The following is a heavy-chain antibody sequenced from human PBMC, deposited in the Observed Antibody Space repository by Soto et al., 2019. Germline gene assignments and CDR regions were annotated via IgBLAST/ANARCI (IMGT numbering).Heavy chain of an antibody. CDR1: NGSITSGNW. D-gene: IGHD3-16*01. Sequence: QVQLQESGPGLVKPSGTLSLTCAVSNGSITSGNWWSWVRQPPGKGLERIGDIYQTGSTNYNPSLRSRVIISVDKSKNIFSLSLSSVTAADTAVYFCARVWGALAPIAGWFGPWGRGILVTVSS. CDR3: ARVWGALAPIAGWFGP. J-gene: IGHJ5*02. CDR2: IYQTGST. V-gene: IGHV4-4*02.